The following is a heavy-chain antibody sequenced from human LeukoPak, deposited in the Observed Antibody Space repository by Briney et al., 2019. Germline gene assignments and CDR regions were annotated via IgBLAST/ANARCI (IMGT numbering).Heavy chain of an antibody. D-gene: IGHD1-20*01. CDR2: IGSSGSAI. CDR1: GFTFSSYE. Sequence: GGSLRLSCPASGFTFSSYEMNWVRQAPGKGLEWVSYIGSSGSAIYYADSVKGRFTISRDNAKNSLYLQMNSLSAEDTALYYCARVGYDWNVFDYWGQGTLVTVSS. CDR3: ARVGYDWNVFDY. J-gene: IGHJ4*02. V-gene: IGHV3-48*03.